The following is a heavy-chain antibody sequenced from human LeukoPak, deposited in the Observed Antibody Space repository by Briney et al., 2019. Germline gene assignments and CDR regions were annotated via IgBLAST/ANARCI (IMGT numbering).Heavy chain of an antibody. J-gene: IGHJ4*02. CDR1: GGSLSSYY. CDR3: ARDRYYYDSSGYRTFDY. V-gene: IGHV4-59*12. D-gene: IGHD3-22*01. Sequence: SETLSLTCTVSGGSLSSYYWGWVRQPPGKGLEWIGGIHYSGSTNYNPALKSRVTISVDTSKNQFSLKLSSVTAADTAVYYCARDRYYYDSSGYRTFDYWGQGTLVTVSS. CDR2: IHYSGST.